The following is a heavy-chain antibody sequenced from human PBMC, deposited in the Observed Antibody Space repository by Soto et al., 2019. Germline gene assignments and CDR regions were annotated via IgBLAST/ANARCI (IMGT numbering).Heavy chain of an antibody. D-gene: IGHD4-17*01. J-gene: IGHJ3*02. Sequence: SVKVSCKASGGTFSSYAISWVRQAPGQGLERMGGIIPIFGTANYAQKFQGRVTITADESTSTAYMELSSLRSEDTAVYYCASSPAYGDYASDAFDIWGQGTMVTVSS. CDR1: GGTFSSYA. CDR3: ASSPAYGDYASDAFDI. V-gene: IGHV1-69*13. CDR2: IIPIFGTA.